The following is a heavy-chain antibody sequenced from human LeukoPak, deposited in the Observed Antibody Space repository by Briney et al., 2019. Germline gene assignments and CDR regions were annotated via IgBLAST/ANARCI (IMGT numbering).Heavy chain of an antibody. CDR3: ARDSSDFNY. CDR2: ISGSGAMT. V-gene: IGHV3-21*01. Sequence: GGSLRLSCAASGFTLSNHAMIWVRQAPGKGLEWVSSISGSGAMTYYADSVKGRFTISRDNAKNSLYLQMNSLRDEDTAVYYCARDSSDFNYWGQGTLVTVSS. CDR1: GFTLSNHA. J-gene: IGHJ4*02.